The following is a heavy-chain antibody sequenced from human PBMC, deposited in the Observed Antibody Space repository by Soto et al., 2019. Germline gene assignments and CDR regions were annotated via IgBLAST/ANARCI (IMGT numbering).Heavy chain of an antibody. D-gene: IGHD2-2*01. J-gene: IGHJ5*02. CDR1: GGSFSGYY. Sequence: PSETLSLTCAVYGGSFSGYYWSWIRQPPGKGLEWIGEINHRGSTNYNPSLKSRVTISVDTSKNQFSLKLSSVTAADTAVYYCAREIVVVPAAIGWFDPWGQGTLVTVSS. V-gene: IGHV4-34*01. CDR3: AREIVVVPAAIGWFDP. CDR2: INHRGST.